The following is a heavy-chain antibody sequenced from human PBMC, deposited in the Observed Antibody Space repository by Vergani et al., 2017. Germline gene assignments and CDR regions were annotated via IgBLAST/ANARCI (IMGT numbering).Heavy chain of an antibody. CDR2: ISYDGSNK. CDR1: GFTFSSYG. D-gene: IGHD4-11*01. J-gene: IGHJ3*02. CDR3: ATQYLPIKGSEAFDI. Sequence: QVQLVESGGGVVQPGRSLRLSCAASGFTFSSYGMHWVRQAPGKGLEWVAVISYDGSNKYYADSVKGRFTISRDNSKNTLYLQMNSLRAEDTAVYYCATQYLPIKGSEAFDIWGQGTMVTVSS. V-gene: IGHV3-30*03.